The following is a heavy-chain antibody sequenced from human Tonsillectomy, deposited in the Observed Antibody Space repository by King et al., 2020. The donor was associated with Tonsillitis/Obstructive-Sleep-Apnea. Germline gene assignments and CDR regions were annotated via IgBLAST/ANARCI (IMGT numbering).Heavy chain of an antibody. CDR3: ARGYYDYIWGSYRALDY. D-gene: IGHD3-16*02. J-gene: IGHJ4*02. CDR2: ISYSGST. CDR1: GGSVSSSSYY. Sequence: QLQESGPGLVKPSETLSLTCTVSGGSVSSSSYYWSWIRQPPGKGLELIGHISYSGSTNYNPSLKSRVTISVDTSKNQFSLRLTSVTAADTAIYSCARGYYDYIWGSYRALDYWGQGTLVTVSS. V-gene: IGHV4-61*01.